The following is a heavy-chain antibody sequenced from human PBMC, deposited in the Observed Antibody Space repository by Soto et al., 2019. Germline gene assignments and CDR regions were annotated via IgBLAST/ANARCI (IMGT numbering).Heavy chain of an antibody. CDR3: ARGLSRGYSYGPFDY. CDR2: ISYDGSNK. V-gene: IGHV3-30-3*01. Sequence: GGSLRLSCAASGFTFSSYAMHWVRQAPGKGLEWVAVISYDGSNKYYADSVKGRFTISRDNSKNTLYLQMNSLRAEDTAVYYCARGLSRGYSYGPFDYWGQGTLVTVSS. CDR1: GFTFSSYA. J-gene: IGHJ4*02. D-gene: IGHD5-18*01.